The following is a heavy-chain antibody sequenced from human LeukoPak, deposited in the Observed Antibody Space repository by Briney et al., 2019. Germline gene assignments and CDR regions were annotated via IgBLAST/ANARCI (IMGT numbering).Heavy chain of an antibody. D-gene: IGHD3-10*01. CDR1: RGSISGGDFY. J-gene: IGHJ4*02. V-gene: IGHV4-30-4*02. Sequence: SETLSLTCTVSRGSISGGDFYWNWIRQPPGKGLEWIGYIYYSGSTYYNPSLKSRVTISVDTSKNQFSLKLSSVTAADTAVYYCARVSAYGSGSYPFDYWGQGTLVTVSS. CDR3: ARVSAYGSGSYPFDY. CDR2: IYYSGST.